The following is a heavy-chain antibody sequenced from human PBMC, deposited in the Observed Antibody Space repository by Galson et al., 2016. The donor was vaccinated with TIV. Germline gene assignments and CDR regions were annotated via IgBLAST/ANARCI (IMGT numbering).Heavy chain of an antibody. CDR3: ARERILLSAAVPRTNWFDP. Sequence: SLRLSCAASGCDFSGYYMSWVRQAPGKGLEWISYIGSSGSPIVYADSVKGRFTISRDNAKNSVYLQMNSLRVEDTAVYYCARERILLSAAVPRTNWFDPWGQGTLVTVSS. CDR2: IGSSGSPI. CDR1: GCDFSGYY. V-gene: IGHV3-11*01. D-gene: IGHD2-2*01. J-gene: IGHJ5*02.